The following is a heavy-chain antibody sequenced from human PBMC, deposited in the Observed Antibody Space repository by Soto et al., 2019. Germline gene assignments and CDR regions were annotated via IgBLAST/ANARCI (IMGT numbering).Heavy chain of an antibody. Sequence: SETLSLTCTVSGDSISSSRYYWGWIRQPPGKGLEWIGNIYYSGDTYFNPSLKSRVTIFMDVSKKQFSLKLSSVTAADTAMYYCARQGSNFWSGYYLDYWGPGILVTVSS. D-gene: IGHD3-3*01. V-gene: IGHV4-39*01. CDR2: IYYSGDT. CDR1: GDSISSSRYY. J-gene: IGHJ4*02. CDR3: ARQGSNFWSGYYLDY.